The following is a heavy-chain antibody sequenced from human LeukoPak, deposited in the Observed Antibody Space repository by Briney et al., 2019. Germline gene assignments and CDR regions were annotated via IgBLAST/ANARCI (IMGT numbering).Heavy chain of an antibody. D-gene: IGHD2-2*01. V-gene: IGHV3-30*02. CDR2: IRYDGSNK. CDR1: GFTVSSNY. Sequence: GGSLRLSCAASGFTVSSNYMSWVRQAPGKGLEWVAFIRYDGSNKYYADSVKGRFTISRDNSKNTLYLQMNSLRAEDTAVYYCAKVSSTSWYYFDYWGQGTLVTVSS. J-gene: IGHJ4*02. CDR3: AKVSSTSWYYFDY.